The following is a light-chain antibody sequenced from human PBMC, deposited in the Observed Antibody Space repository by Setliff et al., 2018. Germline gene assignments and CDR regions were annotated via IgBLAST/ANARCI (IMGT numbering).Light chain of an antibody. CDR3: AAWDDSLNGPV. CDR1: SSNIGSNT. J-gene: IGLJ1*01. V-gene: IGLV1-44*01. CDR2: XXX. Sequence: QSVLTQPPSASGTPGQRVTISCSGSSSNIGSNTVXXXXXXXXXXXXXXXXXXXQRPSGVPDRFSGSKSGTSASLAISGLQSEDEADYYCAAWDDSLNGPVFGTGTKV.